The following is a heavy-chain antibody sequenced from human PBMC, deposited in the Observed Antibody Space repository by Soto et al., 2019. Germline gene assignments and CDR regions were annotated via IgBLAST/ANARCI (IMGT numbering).Heavy chain of an antibody. CDR3: ARSRSGAVPDSFGF. CDR1: GFMFNRYA. Sequence: QVQLVESGGRVVQPGRSLRLSCAASGFMFNRYAIHWVRQTPGKGLEWVAVISKDGSVQYYADSVRGRFIISRDKSKDTVYLEMNCLRAEDTAVFYCARSRSGAVPDSFGFWGQGTLVTVSS. J-gene: IGHJ1*01. CDR2: ISKDGSVQ. V-gene: IGHV3-30-3*01. D-gene: IGHD3-3*01.